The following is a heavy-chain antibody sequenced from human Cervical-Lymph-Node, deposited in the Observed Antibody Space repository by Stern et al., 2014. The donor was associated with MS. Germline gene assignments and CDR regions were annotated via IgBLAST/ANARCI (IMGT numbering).Heavy chain of an antibody. CDR2: VWNSGRT. D-gene: IGHD3-3*01. CDR3: ARGRAISGVASRGLGFDN. Sequence: QLQLQESGPGLVKPSATLSITCTVSGGSVSSGSYHWSWFRQPPGQGLEWIGYVWNSGRTNYNPSLKRRLTMSIDTSTRPFYLQLNAVSAADTALYYCARGRAISGVASRGLGFDNWGQGTLVTVSS. CDR1: GGSVSSGSYH. V-gene: IGHV4-61*01. J-gene: IGHJ4*02.